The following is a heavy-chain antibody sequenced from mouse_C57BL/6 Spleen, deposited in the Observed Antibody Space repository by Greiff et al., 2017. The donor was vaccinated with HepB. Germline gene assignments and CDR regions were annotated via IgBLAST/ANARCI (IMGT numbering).Heavy chain of an antibody. V-gene: IGHV1-55*01. J-gene: IGHJ2*01. D-gene: IGHD1-1*01. CDR1: GYTFTSYW. CDR3: ARDYYGSSYYFDY. Sequence: QVQLQQSGAELVKPGASVKMSCKASGYTFTSYWITWVKQRPGQGLEWIGDIYPGSGSTNYNEKFKSKATLTVDTSSSTAYMQLSSLTSEYSAVYYCARDYYGSSYYFDYWGQGTTLTVSS. CDR2: IYPGSGST.